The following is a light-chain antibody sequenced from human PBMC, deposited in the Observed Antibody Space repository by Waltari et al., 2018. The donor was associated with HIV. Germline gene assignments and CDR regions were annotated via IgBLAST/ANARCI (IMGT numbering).Light chain of an antibody. CDR3: QQRSNWPPRYS. J-gene: IGKJ2*03. CDR2: GAS. V-gene: IGKV3-11*01. CDR1: QNVSSY. Sequence: ENVLTQSPATLSLSPGERATLSCRASQNVSSYLAWYQQKPGQAPRLLNYGASNRATGIPDRFSGSGSGTDFTLTINSLEPEDVAVYYCQQRSNWPPRYSFGQGTKLEIK.